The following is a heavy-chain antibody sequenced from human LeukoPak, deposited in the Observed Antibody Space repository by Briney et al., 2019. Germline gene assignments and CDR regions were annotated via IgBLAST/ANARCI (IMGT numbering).Heavy chain of an antibody. CDR1: GFTFSSYA. D-gene: IGHD3-3*01. Sequence: GGSLRLSCAASGFTFSSYAMHWVRQAPGKGLEWVAVISYDGSNKYYADSVKGRFTISRDNSKNTLYLQMNSLRAEDTAVYYCAKKVGLLEWFQPFDYWGQGTLVTVSS. J-gene: IGHJ4*02. CDR3: AKKVGLLEWFQPFDY. CDR2: ISYDGSNK. V-gene: IGHV3-30-3*02.